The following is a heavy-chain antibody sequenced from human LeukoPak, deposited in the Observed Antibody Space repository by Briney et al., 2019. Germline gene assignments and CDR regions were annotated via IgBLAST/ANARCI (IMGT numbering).Heavy chain of an antibody. V-gene: IGHV4-59*08. CDR2: IYYSGST. J-gene: IGHJ5*02. Sequence: SETLSLTCTVSGGSISSYYWSWIRQPPGKGLEWIGYIYYSGSTNYNPSLKSRVTISVDTSKNEFSLKLSSVTAADTAVYYCARHLGWDMITFGGVMGCFDPWGQGTLVTVSS. CDR3: ARHLGWDMITFGGVMGCFDP. D-gene: IGHD3-16*01. CDR1: GGSISSYY.